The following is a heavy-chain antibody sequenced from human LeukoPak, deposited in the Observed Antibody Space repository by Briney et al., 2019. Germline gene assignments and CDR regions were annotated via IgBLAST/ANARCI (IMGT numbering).Heavy chain of an antibody. CDR1: GGSISSGGYY. Sequence: SETPSLTCTVSGGSISSGGYYWSWIRQHPGKGLEWIGYIYYSGSTYYNPSLKSRVTISVDTSKNQFSLKLSSVTAADTAVYYCASRITMRAFDIWGQGTMVTVSS. V-gene: IGHV4-31*03. D-gene: IGHD3-22*01. CDR2: IYYSGST. J-gene: IGHJ3*02. CDR3: ASRITMRAFDI.